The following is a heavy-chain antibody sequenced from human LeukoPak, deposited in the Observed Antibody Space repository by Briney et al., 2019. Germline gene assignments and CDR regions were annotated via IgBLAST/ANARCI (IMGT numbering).Heavy chain of an antibody. D-gene: IGHD3-9*01. CDR1: GYTFTSYG. Sequence: ASVKVSCKASGYTFTSYGISWVRQAPGQGLEWMGWISAYNGNTNYAQKLQGRVTMTTDTSTSTAYMELRSLRAEDTAVYYCARARYFDYRSLYYFDYWGQGTLVTVSS. CDR2: ISAYNGNT. J-gene: IGHJ4*02. CDR3: ARARYFDYRSLYYFDY. V-gene: IGHV1-18*01.